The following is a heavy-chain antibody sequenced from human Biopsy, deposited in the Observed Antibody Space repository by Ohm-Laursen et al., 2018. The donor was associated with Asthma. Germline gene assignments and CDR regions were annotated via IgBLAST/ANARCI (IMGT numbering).Heavy chain of an antibody. CDR1: GYTLTSYY. D-gene: IGHD5-12*01. J-gene: IGHJ6*02. V-gene: IGHV1-69*13. Sequence: ASVKVSCKASGYTLTSYYMHWVRQAPGQGLEWMGGLIPVLGTPDHAQMFEGRVTITADESTSTAYMELSSLRSEDTAVYYCARGYSGTDRIVYYYSGLEVWGQGTTVTVSS. CDR3: ARGYSGTDRIVYYYSGLEV. CDR2: LIPVLGTP.